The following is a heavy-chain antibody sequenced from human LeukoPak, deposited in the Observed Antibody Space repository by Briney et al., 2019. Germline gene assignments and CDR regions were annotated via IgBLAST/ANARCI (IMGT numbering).Heavy chain of an antibody. J-gene: IGHJ4*02. V-gene: IGHV3-21*01. CDR2: ISSSSSYI. CDR3: ARSLHSSSWYFDY. D-gene: IGHD6-13*01. Sequence: PGGSLRLSCAASGFTFSNYWMSWVRQAPGKGLEWVSSISSSSSYIYYADSVKGRFTISRDNAKNSLYLQMNSLRAEDTAVYYCARSLHSSSWYFDYWGQGTLVTVSS. CDR1: GFTFSNYW.